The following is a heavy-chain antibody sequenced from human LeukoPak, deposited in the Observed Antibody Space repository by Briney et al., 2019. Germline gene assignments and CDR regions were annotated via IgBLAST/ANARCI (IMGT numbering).Heavy chain of an antibody. V-gene: IGHV3-23*01. CDR3: ARESGMDV. J-gene: IGHJ6*02. Sequence: GGSLRLSCAASGFTFSSYAMTWVRQAPGKGLEWVSGISPSGGSTYYADSVKGRFTISRDNAKNSVYLQMNSLRDEDTAVYYCARESGMDVWGQGTTVTVSS. CDR1: GFTFSSYA. CDR2: ISPSGGST.